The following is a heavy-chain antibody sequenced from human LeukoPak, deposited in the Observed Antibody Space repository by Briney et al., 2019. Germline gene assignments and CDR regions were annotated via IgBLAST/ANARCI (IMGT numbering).Heavy chain of an antibody. V-gene: IGHV3-53*01. CDR3: AREQVVVGRGYYGMDV. CDR2: IYSSGNT. CDR1: GFTVSSNY. J-gene: IGHJ6*02. D-gene: IGHD2-2*01. Sequence: GGSLRLSCAASGFTVSSNYLSWVRQAPWKGLEWVSIIYSSGNTYYADSVKGRFTISRDNSRNTLYLQMNSLRVDDTAVYYCAREQVVVGRGYYGMDVWGQGTTVTVSS.